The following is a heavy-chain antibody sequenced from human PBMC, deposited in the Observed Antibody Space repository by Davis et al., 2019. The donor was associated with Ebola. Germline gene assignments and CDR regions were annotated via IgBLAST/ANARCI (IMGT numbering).Heavy chain of an antibody. CDR2: INHSGST. D-gene: IGHD3-16*01. CDR1: AGSFSDYY. J-gene: IGHJ4*02. CDR3: ARGSYYVWGKDDF. Sequence: MPSETLSLTCAVYAGSFSDYYWNWIRQPPGKGLEWIGEINHSGSTNYNPSLKSRVTISVDTSKNQFSLSVTSLTAADTAVYYCARGSYYVWGKDDFWGQGTLVTVSS. V-gene: IGHV4-34*01.